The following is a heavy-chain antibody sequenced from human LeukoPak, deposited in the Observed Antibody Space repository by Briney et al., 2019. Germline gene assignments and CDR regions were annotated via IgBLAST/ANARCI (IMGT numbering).Heavy chain of an antibody. D-gene: IGHD5-18*01. V-gene: IGHV3-74*01. CDR2: INSDGSST. Sequence: GGSLRLSCAASGFTFSSYWMHWVRQAPGKGLVWVSRINSDGSSTSYAASGKGRFTISRDNAKNTLYLQMNSLRAEDTAVYYCARQAYGYLYDGLELPGYFDYWGQGTLVTVSS. J-gene: IGHJ4*02. CDR3: ARQAYGYLYDGLELPGYFDY. CDR1: GFTFSSYW.